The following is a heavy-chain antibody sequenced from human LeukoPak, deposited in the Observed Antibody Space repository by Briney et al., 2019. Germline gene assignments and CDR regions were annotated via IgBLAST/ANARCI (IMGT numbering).Heavy chain of an antibody. CDR3: ARCPPSSSYEEYYFDY. V-gene: IGHV1-69*13. D-gene: IGHD6-6*01. CDR2: IIPIFGTA. J-gene: IGHJ4*02. CDR1: GGTFSSYA. Sequence: ASVKVSCKASGGTFSSYAISWVRQAPGQGLEWMGGIIPIFGTANYAQKFQGRVTITADESTSTAYMELSSLRSEDTAVYYCARCPPSSSYEEYYFDYWGQGTLVTVSS.